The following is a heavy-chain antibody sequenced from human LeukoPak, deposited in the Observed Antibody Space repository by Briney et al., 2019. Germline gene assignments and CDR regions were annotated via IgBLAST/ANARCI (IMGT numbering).Heavy chain of an antibody. D-gene: IGHD3-22*01. J-gene: IGHJ4*02. CDR2: IYPGDSDT. Sequence: GESLKISCKGSGYSFTSYWIGWVRQMPGKGLEWMGIIYPGDSDTRYSPSFQGQVTISADKSISTAYLQWSSLKASDTAMYYCARRRGDPYYYDSSGYCYFDYWGQGTLVTVSS. CDR1: GYSFTSYW. V-gene: IGHV5-51*01. CDR3: ARRRGDPYYYDSSGYCYFDY.